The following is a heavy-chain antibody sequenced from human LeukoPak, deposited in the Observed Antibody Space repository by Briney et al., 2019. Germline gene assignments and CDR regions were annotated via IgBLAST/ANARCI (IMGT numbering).Heavy chain of an antibody. Sequence: TGGSLRLSCAASGFTFSSYAMSWVRQAPGKGLEWVSAISGGGGSAYYADSVKGRFTISRDNSKNTLYLQMNSLRAEDTAVYYCAKDLRFLEWTFDYWGQGTLVTVFS. D-gene: IGHD3-3*01. J-gene: IGHJ4*02. CDR2: ISGGGGSA. CDR3: AKDLRFLEWTFDY. CDR1: GFTFSSYA. V-gene: IGHV3-23*01.